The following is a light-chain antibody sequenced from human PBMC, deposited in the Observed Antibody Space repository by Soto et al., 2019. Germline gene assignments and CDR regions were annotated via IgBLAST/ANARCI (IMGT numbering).Light chain of an antibody. CDR1: QSIGNY. CDR2: DAS. CDR3: QQRGSWPLT. Sequence: EVVLTQSPATLSLSPGERATLSCWASQSIGNYLAWYKQKPGQAPRLLIYDASNRATGIPARFSGSGSGTDFTLTISSLEPEDFAVYFCQQRGSWPLTFGGGTKVDIK. J-gene: IGKJ4*01. V-gene: IGKV3-11*01.